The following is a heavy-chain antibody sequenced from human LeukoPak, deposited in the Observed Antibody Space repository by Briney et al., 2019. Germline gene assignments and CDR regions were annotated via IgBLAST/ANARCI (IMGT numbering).Heavy chain of an antibody. V-gene: IGHV1-2*02. CDR2: INPKRGVT. CDR3: ARERNYGDYGNAFDV. CDR1: GYTFTDYY. D-gene: IGHD4-17*01. J-gene: IGHJ3*01. Sequence: ASVKVSCKASGYTFTDYYIHWMRQAPGQGLEWMGWINPKRGVTTYAQKFQGRVTMTRDTSVTTAYMELTRLRSDDTTIYYCARERNYGDYGNAFDVWGQGTKVTVSS.